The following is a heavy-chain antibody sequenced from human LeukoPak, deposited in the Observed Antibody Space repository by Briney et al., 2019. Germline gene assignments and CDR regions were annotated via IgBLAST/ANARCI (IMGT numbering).Heavy chain of an antibody. CDR1: GFSISNSNSY. D-gene: IGHD2-15*01. Sequence: SETLSLTCTVSGFSISNSNSYWGWVRQPPGKGLEWIGGIYYSGSTYYNPSLKSRVTVSVDTSKNQCSQNLRSVTATCTAMYLRERHSPCRRGNCLLNAFDYWGQGTLVTVSS. V-gene: IGHV4-39*03. CDR3: ERHSPCRRGNCLLNAFDY. J-gene: IGHJ4*02. CDR2: IYYSGST.